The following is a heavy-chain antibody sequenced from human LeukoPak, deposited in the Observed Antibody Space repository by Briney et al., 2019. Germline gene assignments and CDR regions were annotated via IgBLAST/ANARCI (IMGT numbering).Heavy chain of an antibody. CDR1: GFTFNTYA. CDR3: AKGSRRSYPYYFDY. CDR2: IIDSGDST. D-gene: IGHD1-26*01. V-gene: IGHV3-23*01. Sequence: PGGSLRLSCAASGFTFNTYAMAWGRQAPGKGLEWVSAIIDSGDSTYYGDSVKGGFSISRDNSRNTLYLQMSNLRAEDTAIYYCAKGSRRSYPYYFDYWGQGTLVTVSS. J-gene: IGHJ4*02.